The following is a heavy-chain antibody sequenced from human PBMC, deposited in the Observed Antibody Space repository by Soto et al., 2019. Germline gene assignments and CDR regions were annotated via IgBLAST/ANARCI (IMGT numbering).Heavy chain of an antibody. CDR3: ARGRGYYYGSGSYYLKNWFDP. CDR2: INHSGST. J-gene: IGHJ5*01. D-gene: IGHD3-10*01. V-gene: IGHV4-34*01. CDR1: GGSFSGYY. Sequence: PSETLSLTCAVYGGSFSGYYWSWIRQPPGKGLEWIGEINHSGSTNYNPSLKSRVTISVDTSKNQFSLKLSSVTAADTAVYYCARGRGYYYGSGSYYLKNWFDPWGQGTTVTVSS.